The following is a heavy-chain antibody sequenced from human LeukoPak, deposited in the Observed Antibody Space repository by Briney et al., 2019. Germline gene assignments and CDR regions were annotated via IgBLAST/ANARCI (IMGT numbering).Heavy chain of an antibody. CDR3: AVPGPYTEYFQH. CDR1: GYTFTGYY. D-gene: IGHD3-10*01. Sequence: ASLKVSCKASGYTFTGYYMYSVRQAPGQGLEWMGWSNPNSGDTNYAQKFQGRVTMNRDTSISTAYMELTRLRSDDTAVYYCAVPGPYTEYFQHWGQGTLVTVSS. V-gene: IGHV1-2*02. CDR2: SNPNSGDT. J-gene: IGHJ1*01.